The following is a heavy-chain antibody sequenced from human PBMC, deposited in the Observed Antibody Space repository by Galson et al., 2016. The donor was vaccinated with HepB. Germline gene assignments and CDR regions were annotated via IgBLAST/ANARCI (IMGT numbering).Heavy chain of an antibody. CDR1: GDSVSSKTVA. D-gene: IGHD6-19*01. CDR3: VRAATTLRSGWKTLAPRFYYSGMDV. Sequence: AISGDSVSSKTVAWNWIRQSPSRGLEWLGGTYSRSRWHTDYAPSMKSRITISSDTSKNQFSLQLNSVTPEDTAVYCCVRAATTLRSGWKTLAPRFYYSGMDVWGQGTTVTVSS. J-gene: IGHJ6*02. CDR2: TYSRSRWHT. V-gene: IGHV6-1*01.